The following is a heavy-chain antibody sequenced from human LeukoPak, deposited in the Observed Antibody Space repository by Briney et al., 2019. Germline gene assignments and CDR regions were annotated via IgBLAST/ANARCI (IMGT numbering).Heavy chain of an antibody. CDR2: IDYDSSHI. D-gene: IGHD6-19*01. V-gene: IGHV3-21*01. Sequence: GGSLRLSCAASGFTFSNSAMNWVRQVPGKGLEWVSSIDYDSSHIYYAASVRGRFTISRDNARNSLYLQMNSLRAEDTAVYYCARLTVIAVAVDWGQGTLVTVSS. CDR3: ARLTVIAVAVD. CDR1: GFTFSNSA. J-gene: IGHJ4*02.